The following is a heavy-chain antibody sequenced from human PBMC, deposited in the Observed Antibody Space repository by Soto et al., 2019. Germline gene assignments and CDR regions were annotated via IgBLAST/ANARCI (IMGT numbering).Heavy chain of an antibody. D-gene: IGHD6-13*01. V-gene: IGHV1-46*03. CDR2: INPSGGST. Sequence: ASVKVSCKASWYTFPRYYMHWGGQAPGQGLEWMGIINPSGGSTSYAQKFQGRVTMTRDTSTSTVYMELSSLRSEDTAVYYCAREIAAAGHDAFDIWGQGTMVTVSS. CDR3: AREIAAAGHDAFDI. CDR1: WYTFPRYY. J-gene: IGHJ3*02.